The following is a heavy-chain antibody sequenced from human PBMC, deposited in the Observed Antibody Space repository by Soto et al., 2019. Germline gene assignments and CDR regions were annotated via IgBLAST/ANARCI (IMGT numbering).Heavy chain of an antibody. V-gene: IGHV3-33*01. J-gene: IGHJ4*02. CDR1: GFTFSDYA. CDR3: GRGGFSTNWRFDY. Sequence: LRLSCAASGFTFSDYAMHWVRQAPGKGLEWVASIWFDGATKYYADSVKGRFTISRDNSKNTVYLQMNSLRAEDSALYHCGRGGFSTNWRFDYWGQGTLVTVSS. D-gene: IGHD6-13*01. CDR2: IWFDGATK.